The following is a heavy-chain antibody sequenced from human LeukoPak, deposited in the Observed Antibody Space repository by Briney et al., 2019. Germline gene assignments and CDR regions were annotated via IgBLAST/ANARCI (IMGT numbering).Heavy chain of an antibody. CDR3: ARGSYDFWSVGVDWFDP. J-gene: IGHJ5*02. Sequence: SETLSLTCTVSGGSISNYYWSWIRQPPGKGLEWIGYIYYSGSTNYNPSLKSRVTISVDTSKNQFSLKLSSVTAADTAVYYCARGSYDFWSVGVDWFDPWGQGTLVTVSS. CDR1: GGSISNYY. D-gene: IGHD3-3*01. CDR2: IYYSGST. V-gene: IGHV4-59*01.